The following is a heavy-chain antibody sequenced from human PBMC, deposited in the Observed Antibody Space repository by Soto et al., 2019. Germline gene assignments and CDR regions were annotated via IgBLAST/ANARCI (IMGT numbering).Heavy chain of an antibody. J-gene: IGHJ5*02. Sequence: QVQLVQSGAEVKKPGSSVKVSCKASGGTFSSYAISWVRQAPGQGLEWMGGIIPIFGTANYAQKFQDRVTITADESTSTAYMELSSLRSEDTAVYYCARGSVLYYYDSSGYRNWFDPWGQGTLVTVSS. V-gene: IGHV1-69*01. CDR1: GGTFSSYA. D-gene: IGHD3-22*01. CDR3: ARGSVLYYYDSSGYRNWFDP. CDR2: IIPIFGTA.